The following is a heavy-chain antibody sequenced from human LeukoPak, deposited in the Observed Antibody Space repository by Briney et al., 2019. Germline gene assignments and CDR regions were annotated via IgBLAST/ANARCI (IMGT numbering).Heavy chain of an antibody. Sequence: SETLSLTCTVSGGSISSSSYYWGWIRQPPGKGLEWIGSIYYSGSTYYNPSLKSRVTISVDTSKNQFPLKLSSVTAADTAVYYCARQEGTYYDFWSGYSHPYFDYWGQGTLVTVSS. CDR2: IYYSGST. CDR3: ARQEGTYYDFWSGYSHPYFDY. CDR1: GGSISSSSYY. J-gene: IGHJ4*02. D-gene: IGHD3-3*01. V-gene: IGHV4-39*01.